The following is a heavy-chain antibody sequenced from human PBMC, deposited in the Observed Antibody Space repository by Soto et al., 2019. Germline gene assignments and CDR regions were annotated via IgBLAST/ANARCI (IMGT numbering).Heavy chain of an antibody. CDR1: GFTFSSYA. CDR2: ISYDGNDE. Sequence: QVQLVESGGGVVQPGRSLRLSCAASGFTFSSYAMHWVRQAPGKGLEWVAVISYDGNDESYTDSVKGRFTISGDTSKNTLYLQMNSLRPEDTAVYYCAKDRTSNFWSAYFDSWGQGTLIAVSS. V-gene: IGHV3-30-3*01. CDR3: AKDRTSNFWSAYFDS. D-gene: IGHD3-3*01. J-gene: IGHJ4*02.